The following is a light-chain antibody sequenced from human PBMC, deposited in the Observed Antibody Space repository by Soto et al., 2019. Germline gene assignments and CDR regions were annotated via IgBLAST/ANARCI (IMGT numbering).Light chain of an antibody. Sequence: EVVMTQSPATLSVSPGERATLSCRASQSVSSNLAWYQQKPGQAPRLLIYGASNRATGIPDRFSGSGSGTDFTITISRLEPEDFAVYYCQQYGSSGTFGQGTKVDIK. CDR1: QSVSSN. J-gene: IGKJ1*01. CDR2: GAS. CDR3: QQYGSSGT. V-gene: IGKV3-20*01.